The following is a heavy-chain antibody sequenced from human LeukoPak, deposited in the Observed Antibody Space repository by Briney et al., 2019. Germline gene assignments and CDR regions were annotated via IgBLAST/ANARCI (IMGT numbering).Heavy chain of an antibody. CDR1: GYTFTGYY. D-gene: IGHD2-21*02. V-gene: IGHV1-2*06. J-gene: IGHJ4*02. CDR2: INPNSGGT. Sequence: ASVKVSCKASGYTFTGYYMHWVRQAPGQGLEWMGRINPNSGGTNYAQKFQGRVTMTRDTSISTAYMELSRLRSDDTAVYYCARTAYCGGDCYIDYWGQGTLVTASS. CDR3: ARTAYCGGDCYIDY.